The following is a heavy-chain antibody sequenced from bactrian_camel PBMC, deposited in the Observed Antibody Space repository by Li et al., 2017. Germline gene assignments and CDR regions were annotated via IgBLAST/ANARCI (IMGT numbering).Heavy chain of an antibody. J-gene: IGHJ4*01. D-gene: IGHD2*01. CDR2: VYIGSGMD. CDR3: AADRGWCPVRHDYNY. CDR1: SINC. Sequence: VQLVESGGGSVQAGGSLRLSCAASSINCMGWFRQNQGKEREGVAAVYIGSGMDFYADSVRGRFTISREIYNDTIYLSMTSLKPEDTAMYFCAADRGWCPVRHDYNYWGQGTQVTVS. V-gene: IGHV3S54*01.